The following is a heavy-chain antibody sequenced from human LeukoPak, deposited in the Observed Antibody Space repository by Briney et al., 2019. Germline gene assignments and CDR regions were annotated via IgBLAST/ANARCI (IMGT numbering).Heavy chain of an antibody. D-gene: IGHD3-22*01. V-gene: IGHV3-53*01. CDR3: AKGDDSSGYYKYPDY. Sequence: GGSLRLSCTVSGFTVSINSMSWVRQAPGKGLEWVSFIYSGGNTHYSDSVKGRFTISRDNSKNTLYLQMNSLRAEDTAVYYCAKGDDSSGYYKYPDYWGQGTLVTVSS. CDR1: GFTVSINS. J-gene: IGHJ4*02. CDR2: IYSGGNT.